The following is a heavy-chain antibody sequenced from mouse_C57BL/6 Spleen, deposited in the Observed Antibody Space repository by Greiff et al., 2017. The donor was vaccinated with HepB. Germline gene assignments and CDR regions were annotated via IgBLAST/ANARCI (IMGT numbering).Heavy chain of an antibody. V-gene: IGHV1-18*01. J-gene: IGHJ3*01. D-gene: IGHD4-1*02. Sequence: VQLQQSGPELVKPGASVKIPCKASGYTFTDYNMDWVKQSHGKSLEWIGDINPDHGGTIYNQKFKGKATLTVDKSSSTAYMELRSLTSEDTAVYYCARTDPQLGSWFAYWGQGTLVTVSA. CDR1: GYTFTDYN. CDR3: ARTDPQLGSWFAY. CDR2: INPDHGGT.